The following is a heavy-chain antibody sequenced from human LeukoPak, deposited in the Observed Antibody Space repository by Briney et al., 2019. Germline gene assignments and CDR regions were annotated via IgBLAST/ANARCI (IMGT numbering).Heavy chain of an antibody. Sequence: KPSETLSPTCAVYGGSFSGYYWSWIRQPPGKGLEWIGEINHSGSTNYNPSLKSRVTISVDTSKNQFSLKLSSVTAADTAVYYCARHVEDYDFWSGYYRSDAFDIWGQGTMVTVSS. CDR2: INHSGST. CDR3: ARHVEDYDFWSGYYRSDAFDI. CDR1: GGSFSGYY. D-gene: IGHD3-3*01. V-gene: IGHV4-34*01. J-gene: IGHJ3*02.